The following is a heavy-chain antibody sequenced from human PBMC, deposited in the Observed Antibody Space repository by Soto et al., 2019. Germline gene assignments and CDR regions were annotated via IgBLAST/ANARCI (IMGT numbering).Heavy chain of an antibody. CDR1: GFTFSGSA. Sequence: EVQLVESGGGLVQPGGSLKLSCAASGFTFSGSAMHWARQASGKGLEWVGRIRRKANSYATAYAASVKGRFTISRDDSKNTAYLQMNSLKTEDTAVYYCIAGTDYWGQGTLVTVSS. CDR3: IAGTDY. CDR2: IRRKANSYAT. J-gene: IGHJ4*02. V-gene: IGHV3-73*02.